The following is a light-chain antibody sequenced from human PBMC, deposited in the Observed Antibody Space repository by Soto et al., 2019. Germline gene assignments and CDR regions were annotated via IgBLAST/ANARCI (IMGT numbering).Light chain of an antibody. V-gene: IGKV2-30*01. CDR1: QSLAYSDGNTY. CDR3: MQGTHWPPYT. Sequence: DVVMTQSPLSLPVTLGQPASISCRSSQSLAYSDGNTYLNWFQQRPGQSPRRLIDKVSNRDSGGQDRFSGSGSGTDFTLKISRVEAEDVGVYYCMQGTHWPPYTFGQGTKLEIK. J-gene: IGKJ2*01. CDR2: KVS.